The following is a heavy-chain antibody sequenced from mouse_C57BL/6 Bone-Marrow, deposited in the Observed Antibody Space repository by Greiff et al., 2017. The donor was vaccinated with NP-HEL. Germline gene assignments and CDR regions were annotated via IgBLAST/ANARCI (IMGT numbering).Heavy chain of an antibody. CDR3: ARAYGNYLDY. Sequence: EVQRVESGPGLVKPSQSLSLTCSVTGYSITSGYYWNWIRRFPGNKLEWVGSISYDGSNNYSPSLKNRISITRHTSNNQFFLKLNSVTAEDTATYYCARAYGNYLDYWGQGTTLTVSS. CDR1: GYSITSGYY. CDR2: ISYDGSN. V-gene: IGHV3-6*01. D-gene: IGHD2-10*02. J-gene: IGHJ2*01.